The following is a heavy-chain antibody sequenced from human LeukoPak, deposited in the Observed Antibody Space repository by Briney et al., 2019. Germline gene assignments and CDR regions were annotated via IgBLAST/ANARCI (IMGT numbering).Heavy chain of an antibody. CDR2: INRSGTA. CDR3: ARHSARITIFGVGPPYLDV. Sequence: SETLSLTCAVYGGSFSGNYWTWIWQPPGKGLEWIGEINRSGTANYNPSLKGRVTISVDTSKIQFSLKLSSVTAADTAIYYCARHSARITIFGVGPPYLDVWGKGTTVIVSS. D-gene: IGHD3-3*01. V-gene: IGHV4-34*01. CDR1: GGSFSGNY. J-gene: IGHJ6*03.